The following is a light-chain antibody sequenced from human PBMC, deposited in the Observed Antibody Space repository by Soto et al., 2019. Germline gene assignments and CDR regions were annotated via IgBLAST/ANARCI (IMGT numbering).Light chain of an antibody. V-gene: IGKV3-20*01. CDR1: QGVSSSY. CDR3: QQYGSLPMYT. CDR2: GAS. Sequence: EIVLTQSPGTLSLSPGERATLSCRASQGVSSSYLAWYQQKPGQAPRLLIYGASGRATGIPDRFSGSGSGTDFTLTISRLEPEDFAVDYCQQYGSLPMYTFGQGTKLEIK. J-gene: IGKJ2*01.